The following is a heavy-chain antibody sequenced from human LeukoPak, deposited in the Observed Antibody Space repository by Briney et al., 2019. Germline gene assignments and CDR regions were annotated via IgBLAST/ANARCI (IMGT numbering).Heavy chain of an antibody. J-gene: IGHJ4*02. Sequence: SQTLSLTCTVSGRSIISGGYYWSWIRQHPGKVLEWIGYIFYSGSPHYNPSLKSRVTMSLDTSKNQFSLRLSSVTAADTAVYYCAGGIDYDYWGLGTEVIVSS. V-gene: IGHV4-31*03. CDR1: GRSIISGGYY. CDR3: AGGIDYDY. CDR2: IFYSGSP.